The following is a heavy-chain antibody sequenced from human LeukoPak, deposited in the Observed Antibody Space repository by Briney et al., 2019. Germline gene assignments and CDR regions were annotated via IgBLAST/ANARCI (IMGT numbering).Heavy chain of an antibody. CDR1: GFTFSSYA. V-gene: IGHV3-30-3*01. CDR3: ASRGYSYGRTIFDY. J-gene: IGHJ4*02. D-gene: IGHD5-18*01. CDR2: ISYDGSNK. Sequence: GGSLRLSCAASGFTFSSYAMHWVRQAPGKGLEWVSVISYDGSNKYYADSVKGRFTISRDNSKNTLYLQMNSLRAEDTAVYYCASRGYSYGRTIFDYWGQGTLVTVSS.